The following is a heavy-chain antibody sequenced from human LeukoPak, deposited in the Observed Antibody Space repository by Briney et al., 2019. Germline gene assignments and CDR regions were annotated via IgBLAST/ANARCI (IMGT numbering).Heavy chain of an antibody. D-gene: IGHD2-15*01. CDR1: GFTFSRYG. J-gene: IGHJ4*02. Sequence: GGSLRLSCAASGFTFSRYGMHWFRQAPGKGLEWVTFIEYDGRNQHYADSVKGRFTISRDNSKNTLFLLMDSLRAEDTAVYYCAKLACSGGSCYLGEVAHWGQGTLVTVSS. V-gene: IGHV3-30*02. CDR2: IEYDGRNQ. CDR3: AKLACSGGSCYLGEVAH.